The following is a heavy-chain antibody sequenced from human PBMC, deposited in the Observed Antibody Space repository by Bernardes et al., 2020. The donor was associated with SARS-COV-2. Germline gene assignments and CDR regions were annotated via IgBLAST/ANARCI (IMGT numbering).Heavy chain of an antibody. V-gene: IGHV1-24*01. D-gene: IGHD2-2*02. CDR1: GYTLTELS. CDR2: FDPEDGET. J-gene: IGHJ6*02. CDR3: ATGDCSSTSCYTHYYYYGMDV. Sequence: ASVKVSCKVSGYTLTELSMHWVRQAPGKGLEWMGGFDPEDGETIYAQKFQGRVTMTEDTSTDTAYMELSSLRSEDTAVYYCATGDCSSTSCYTHYYYYGMDVWGQGTTVTVSS.